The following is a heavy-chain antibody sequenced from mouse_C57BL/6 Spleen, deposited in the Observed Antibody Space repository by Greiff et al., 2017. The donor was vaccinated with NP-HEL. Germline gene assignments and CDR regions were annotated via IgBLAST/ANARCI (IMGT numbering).Heavy chain of an antibody. CDR2: IDPSDSET. CDR1: GYTFTSYW. D-gene: IGHD1-1*01. V-gene: IGHV1-52*01. Sequence: QVQLQQPGAELVRPGSSVKLSCKASGYTFTSYWMHWVKQRPIQGLEWIGNIDPSDSETHYNQKFKDKATLTVDKSSSTAYMQLSSLTSEDSAVYYCARSYYYGSEDWFAYWGQGTLVTVSA. J-gene: IGHJ3*01. CDR3: ARSYYYGSEDWFAY.